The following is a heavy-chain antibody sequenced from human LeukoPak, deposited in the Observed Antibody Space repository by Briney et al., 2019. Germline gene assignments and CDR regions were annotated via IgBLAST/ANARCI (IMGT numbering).Heavy chain of an antibody. Sequence: PSETLSLTSTVSGGSTSSDLWSWIRQPAGKGLEWIGRIYTSGSTNYNPSLKSRVTMSVDTSKNQFSLKLSSVTAADTAVYYCARDTADCFGYCSGDRGQGTLVTVSS. CDR1: GGSTSSDL. CDR3: ARDTADCFGYCSGD. CDR2: IYTSGST. V-gene: IGHV4-4*07. J-gene: IGHJ4*02. D-gene: IGHD2-21*02.